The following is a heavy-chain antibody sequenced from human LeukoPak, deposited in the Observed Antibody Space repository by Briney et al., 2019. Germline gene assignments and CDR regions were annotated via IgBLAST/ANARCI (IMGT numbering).Heavy chain of an antibody. D-gene: IGHD2-15*01. CDR3: ARVESDCSGGSCYSYFDY. CDR1: GGSISSYY. J-gene: IGHJ4*02. V-gene: IGHV4-59*01. CDR2: TYYSGST. Sequence: PSETLSLTRTVSGGSISSYYWSWIRQPPGKGLEWIGYTYYSGSTNYNPSLKSRVTISVDTSKNQFSLKLSSVTAADTAVYYCARVESDCSGGSCYSYFDYWGQGTLVTVSS.